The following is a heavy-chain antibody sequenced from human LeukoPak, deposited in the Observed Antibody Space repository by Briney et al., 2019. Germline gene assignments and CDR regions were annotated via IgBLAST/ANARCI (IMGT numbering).Heavy chain of an antibody. Sequence: PSETLSLTCTVSGGSIGSYYWSWIRQPPGKALEWIGYIYYSGSTNYNPSLKSRVTISVDTSKNQFSLKLISVTAADTAVYYCARVSYSYSYYYRDVWAKGPRSPSP. D-gene: IGHD2-15*01. CDR3: ARVSYSYSYYYRDV. V-gene: IGHV4-59*01. CDR1: GGSIGSYY. J-gene: IGHJ6*03. CDR2: IYYSGST.